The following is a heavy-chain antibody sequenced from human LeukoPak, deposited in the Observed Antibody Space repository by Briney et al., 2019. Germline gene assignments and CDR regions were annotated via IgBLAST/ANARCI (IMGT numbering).Heavy chain of an antibody. CDR3: ARSGYLDNWFDP. D-gene: IGHD1-1*01. Sequence: ASVKVSCKASGGTFSSYTISWVRQAPGQGLEWMGRIIPILGIANYAQKFRGRVTITADKSTSTAYMELSSLRSEDTAVYYCARSGYLDNWFDPWGQGTLVTVSS. V-gene: IGHV1-69*02. J-gene: IGHJ5*02. CDR2: IIPILGIA. CDR1: GGTFSSYT.